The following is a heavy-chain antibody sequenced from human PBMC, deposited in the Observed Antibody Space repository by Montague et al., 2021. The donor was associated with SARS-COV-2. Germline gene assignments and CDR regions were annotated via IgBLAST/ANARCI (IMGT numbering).Heavy chain of an antibody. CDR2: IYSGGST. CDR3: ARDRMVGGNSGDSNYYYGMDV. V-gene: IGHV3-53*04. CDR1: GFTVSSNY. D-gene: IGHD4-23*01. Sequence: SLRLSCAASGFTVSSNYMSWVRQAPGKGLEWVSVIYSGGSTYYTDSVKGRFTISRHNSKNTLYLQMNSLRAEDTAVYYCARDRMVGGNSGDSNYYYGMDVWGQGTTVTVSS. J-gene: IGHJ6*02.